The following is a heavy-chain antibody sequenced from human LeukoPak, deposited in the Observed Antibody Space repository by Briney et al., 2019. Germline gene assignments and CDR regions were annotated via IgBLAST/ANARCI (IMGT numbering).Heavy chain of an antibody. D-gene: IGHD6-13*01. CDR3: ATQAGPGIAAAGTVYDY. Sequence: ASVKVSCRVSGYTLTELSMHWVRQAPGKGLEWMGGFDPEDGETIYAQKFQGRVTMTEDTSTDTAYMELSSLRSEDTAVYYCATQAGPGIAAAGTVYDYWGQGTLVTVSS. CDR2: FDPEDGET. CDR1: GYTLTELS. J-gene: IGHJ4*02. V-gene: IGHV1-24*01.